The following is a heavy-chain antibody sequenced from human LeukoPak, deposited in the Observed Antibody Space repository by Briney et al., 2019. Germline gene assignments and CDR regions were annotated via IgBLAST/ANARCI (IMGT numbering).Heavy chain of an antibody. CDR3: AREKVDYYDSSGPFDY. Sequence: GGSLRLSCAASGFTFSSYGMHWVRQAPGKGLEWVAFIRYDGSNKYYADSVKGRFTISRDNAKNSLYLQMNSLRAEDTAVYYCAREKVDYYDSSGPFDYWGQGTLVTVSS. CDR2: IRYDGSNK. J-gene: IGHJ4*02. D-gene: IGHD3-22*01. V-gene: IGHV3-30*02. CDR1: GFTFSSYG.